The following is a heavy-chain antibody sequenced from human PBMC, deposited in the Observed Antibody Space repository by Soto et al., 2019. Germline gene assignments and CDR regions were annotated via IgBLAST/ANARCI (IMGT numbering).Heavy chain of an antibody. V-gene: IGHV2-70*11. CDR3: ARIRWIDYAESYYYYGMDV. D-gene: IGHD4-17*01. CDR2: IDWDDDK. J-gene: IGHJ6*02. Sequence: GSGPTLVNPTQTLTLTCTFSGFSLSTSGMCVSWIRQPPGKALEWLARIDWDDDKYYSTSLKTRLTISKDTSKNQVVLTMTNMDPVDTATYYCARIRWIDYAESYYYYGMDVWGQGTTVTVSS. CDR1: GFSLSTSGMC.